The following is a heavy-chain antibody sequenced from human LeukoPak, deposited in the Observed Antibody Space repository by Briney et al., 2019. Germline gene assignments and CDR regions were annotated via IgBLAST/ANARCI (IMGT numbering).Heavy chain of an antibody. J-gene: IGHJ4*02. CDR2: IRYDGSNK. CDR1: GFTFSSYG. V-gene: IGHV3-30*02. D-gene: IGHD6-13*01. Sequence: GGSLRLSCAASGFTFSSYGMHWVRQAPGKGLEWVAFIRYDGSNKYYADSVKGRFTISRVNSKNTLYLQMNSLRAEDMAVYYCARDRDSSSWSSRRVGDYFDYWGQGTLVTVSS. CDR3: ARDRDSSSWSSRRVGDYFDY.